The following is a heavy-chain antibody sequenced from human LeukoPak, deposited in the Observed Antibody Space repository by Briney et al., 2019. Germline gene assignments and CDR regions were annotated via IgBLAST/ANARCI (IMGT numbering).Heavy chain of an antibody. J-gene: IGHJ6*03. CDR2: ISYDGSNK. CDR1: GFTFSSYA. CDR3: ARDYRSGSYSYYYYYYMDV. Sequence: GGSLRLSCAASGFTFSSYAMHWVRQAPGKGLEWVAVISYDGSNKYYADSVKGRFTISRDNSKNSLYLQMNSLRAEDTAVYYCARDYRSGSYSYYYYYYMDVWGKGTTVTVSS. V-gene: IGHV3-30*04. D-gene: IGHD3-10*01.